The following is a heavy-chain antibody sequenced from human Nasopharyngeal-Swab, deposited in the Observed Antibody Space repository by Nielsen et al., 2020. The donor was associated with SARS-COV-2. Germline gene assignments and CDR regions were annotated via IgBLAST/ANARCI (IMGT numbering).Heavy chain of an antibody. Sequence: GESLKISCAASGFTFSSYWMSWVRQAPGKGLEWVANIKQDGSEKYYVDSVKGRFTISRDNAKNSLYLQMNSLRAEDTAVYYCARHPYCSGGSCYRRYYYMDVWGKGTTVTVSS. CDR3: ARHPYCSGGSCYRRYYYMDV. CDR1: GFTFSSYW. J-gene: IGHJ6*03. D-gene: IGHD2-15*01. CDR2: IKQDGSEK. V-gene: IGHV3-7*01.